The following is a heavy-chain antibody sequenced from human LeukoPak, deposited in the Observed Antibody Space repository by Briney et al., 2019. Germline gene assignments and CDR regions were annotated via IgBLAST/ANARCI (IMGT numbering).Heavy chain of an antibody. J-gene: IGHJ3*02. CDR2: ISYDGSNK. CDR3: ARDRSGIYDAFDI. CDR1: GFTFSSYG. Sequence: LRLSXAASGFTFSSYGMHWVRQAPGKGLEWVAVISYDGSNKDYADSVKGRFTISRDSSKNTLYLQLNSLRAEDTAAYYCARDRSGIYDAFDIWGQGXMXX. D-gene: IGHD1-26*01. V-gene: IGHV3-30*03.